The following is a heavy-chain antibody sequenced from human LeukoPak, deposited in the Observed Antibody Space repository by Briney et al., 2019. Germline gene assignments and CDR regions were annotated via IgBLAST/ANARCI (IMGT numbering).Heavy chain of an antibody. Sequence: GGSLRLSCAASGFSFNTYTMAWVRQAPGGGLEWVSAISGDGGATYYADAVKGRFAISRDNSKSTLYLQMNSLRAEDTAMYYCVKDFGRNLGGPGYWGRGTLVTVSS. J-gene: IGHJ4*02. CDR2: ISGDGGAT. V-gene: IGHV3-23*01. CDR3: VKDFGRNLGGPGY. CDR1: GFSFNTYT. D-gene: IGHD3-10*01.